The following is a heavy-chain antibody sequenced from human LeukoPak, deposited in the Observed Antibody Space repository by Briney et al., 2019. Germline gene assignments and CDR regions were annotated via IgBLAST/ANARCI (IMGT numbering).Heavy chain of an antibody. D-gene: IGHD6-6*01. CDR1: GGSISSGGYY. CDR3: ARSPSIAARQHFDY. Sequence: SETLSLTCTVSGGSISSGGYYWSWIRQPPGKGLEWIGYIYHSGSTYYNPSLKSRVTISVDRSKNQFSLKLSSVTAADTAVYYCARSPSIAARQHFDYWGQGTLVTVSS. V-gene: IGHV4-30-2*01. CDR2: IYHSGST. J-gene: IGHJ4*02.